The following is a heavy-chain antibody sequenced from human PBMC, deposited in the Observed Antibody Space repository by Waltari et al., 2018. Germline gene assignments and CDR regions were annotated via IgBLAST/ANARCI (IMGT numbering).Heavy chain of an antibody. CDR2: IYYSGST. D-gene: IGHD1-26*01. V-gene: IGHV4-39*07. Sequence: QLHLQESGPGLVKPSETLSLTCTVSGGSISSTSSYWGWIRPPPGKGLEWSGSIYYSGSTYYNPSLKSRVTISVDTSKNQFSLNLSSVTAADTAVYYCARVSRGSPTPIDFWGQGTPVTVSS. CDR1: GGSISSTSSY. CDR3: ARVSRGSPTPIDF. J-gene: IGHJ4*02.